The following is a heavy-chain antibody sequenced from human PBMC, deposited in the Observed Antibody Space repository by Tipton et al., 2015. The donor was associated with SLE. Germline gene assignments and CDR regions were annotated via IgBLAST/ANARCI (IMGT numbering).Heavy chain of an antibody. D-gene: IGHD6-13*01. CDR1: GFTFNRHS. CDR2: LSYDGNNK. V-gene: IGHV3-30*04. J-gene: IGHJ4*02. CDR3: ARAIAPGSSRISDF. Sequence: SLRLSCAASGFTFNRHSFHWIRQAPGKGLEWVAVLSYDGNNKNYADSVRGRFTISIDNSKNTVYLQMDSLTTEDTAVYFCARAIAPGSSRISDFWGQGTLVSVSS.